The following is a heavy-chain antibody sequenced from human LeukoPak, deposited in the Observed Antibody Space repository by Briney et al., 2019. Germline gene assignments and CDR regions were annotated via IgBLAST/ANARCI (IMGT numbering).Heavy chain of an antibody. D-gene: IGHD3-9*01. CDR1: GYTFTGYY. CDR2: TNPNSGGT. CDR3: ARFLTGYLYYYYGMDV. Sequence: ASVKVSCKASGYTFTGYYMHWVRQAPGQGLEWMGWTNPNSGGTNYAQKFQGRVTMTRDTSISTAYMELSRLRSDDTAVYYCARFLTGYLYYYYGMDVWGQGTTVTVSS. V-gene: IGHV1-2*02. J-gene: IGHJ6*02.